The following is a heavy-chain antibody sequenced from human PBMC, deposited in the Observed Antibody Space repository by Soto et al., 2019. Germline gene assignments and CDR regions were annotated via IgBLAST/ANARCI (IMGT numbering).Heavy chain of an antibody. Sequence: GGSLRLSCAASGFTFSDYYMSWIRQAPGKGLEWVSYISSSSSYTNYADSVKGRFTISRDNAKNSLYLQMNSLRAEDTAVYYCARANYYDRTGTSAFDIWGQGTMVTVSS. CDR2: ISSSSSYT. CDR1: GFTFSDYY. CDR3: ARANYYDRTGTSAFDI. V-gene: IGHV3-11*06. J-gene: IGHJ3*02. D-gene: IGHD3-22*01.